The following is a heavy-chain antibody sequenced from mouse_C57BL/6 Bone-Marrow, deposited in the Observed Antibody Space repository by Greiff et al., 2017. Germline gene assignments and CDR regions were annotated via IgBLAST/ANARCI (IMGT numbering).Heavy chain of an antibody. J-gene: IGHJ2*01. Sequence: VKLMESGPGLVAPSQSLSITCTVSGFSLTSYAISWVRQPPGKGLEWLGVIWTGGGTNYNSALKSRLSISKDNSKSQVFLKMNSLQTDDTARYYCARNHRLYYYGGYFDYWGQGTTLTVSS. CDR1: GFSLTSYA. V-gene: IGHV2-9-1*01. D-gene: IGHD1-1*01. CDR3: ARNHRLYYYGGYFDY. CDR2: IWTGGGT.